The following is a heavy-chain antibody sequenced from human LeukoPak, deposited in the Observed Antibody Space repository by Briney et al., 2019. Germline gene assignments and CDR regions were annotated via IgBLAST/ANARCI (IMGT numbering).Heavy chain of an antibody. V-gene: IGHV3-48*01. Sequence: PGGSLRLSCAASGFIFSSYSMNWVRQAPGKGLEWVSYISSSSGTIYYADSVKGRFTISRDNAKNSLYLQMNSLRAEDTAVYYCARGSGTISAFDIWGQGTMVTVSP. J-gene: IGHJ3*02. CDR2: ISSSSGTI. CDR3: ARGSGTISAFDI. D-gene: IGHD1-7*01. CDR1: GFIFSSYS.